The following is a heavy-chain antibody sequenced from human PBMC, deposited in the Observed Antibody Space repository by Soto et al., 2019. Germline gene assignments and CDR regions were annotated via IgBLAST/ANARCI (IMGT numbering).Heavy chain of an antibody. V-gene: IGHV3-7*01. J-gene: IGHJ4*02. CDR1: GFTFSSHW. Sequence: PGGSLRLSCAASGFTFSSHWMSWVRQAPGKGLEWVAIIKPDGSEKYYVDSVMGRFTISRDNAESSLFLQMNSLRVEDTAVYYCGRADRGYGGYGPRWGLGTLVTAPQ. CDR3: GRADRGYGGYGPR. D-gene: IGHD5-12*01. CDR2: IKPDGSEK.